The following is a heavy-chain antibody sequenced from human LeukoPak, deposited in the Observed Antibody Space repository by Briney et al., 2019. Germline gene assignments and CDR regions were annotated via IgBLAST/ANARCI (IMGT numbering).Heavy chain of an antibody. CDR2: IYHSGST. J-gene: IGHJ4*02. D-gene: IGHD6-13*01. Sequence: SETLSLTCAVSGYSISSGYCWGWIRQPPGKGLEWIGSIYHSGSTYYNPSLKSRVTISVDTSKNQFSLKLSSVTAADTAVYYCARLAAQGGYWGQGTLVTVSS. CDR1: GYSISSGYC. CDR3: ARLAAQGGY. V-gene: IGHV4-38-2*01.